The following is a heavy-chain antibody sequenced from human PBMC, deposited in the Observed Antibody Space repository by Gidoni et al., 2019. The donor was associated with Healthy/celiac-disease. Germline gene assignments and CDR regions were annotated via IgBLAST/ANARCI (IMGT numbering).Heavy chain of an antibody. CDR3: AGGGSSGYYSLGGLFDY. J-gene: IGHJ4*02. CDR1: SSYA. V-gene: IGHV3-30-3*01. Sequence: SSYAMHWVRQAPGKGLEWVAVISYDGSNKYYADTVKGRFTISRDHSKNTLYLPMNSLRAEDTAVYYCAGGGSSGYYSLGGLFDYWGQGTLVTVSS. CDR2: ISYDGSNK. D-gene: IGHD3-22*01.